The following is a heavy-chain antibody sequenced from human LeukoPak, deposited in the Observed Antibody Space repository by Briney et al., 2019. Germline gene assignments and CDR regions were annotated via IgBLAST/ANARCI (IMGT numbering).Heavy chain of an antibody. J-gene: IGHJ6*03. CDR3: AREVVGATDYYYYYMDV. CDR2: ISGSGGDT. Sequence: GGSLRLSCAASGFTFRSYGMSWVRQAPGKGLEWVSAISGSGGDTYYADSVKGRFTISRDNSKNTLYLQMNSLRAEDTAVYYCAREVVGATDYYYYYMDVWGKGTTVTISS. V-gene: IGHV3-23*01. CDR1: GFTFRSYG. D-gene: IGHD1-26*01.